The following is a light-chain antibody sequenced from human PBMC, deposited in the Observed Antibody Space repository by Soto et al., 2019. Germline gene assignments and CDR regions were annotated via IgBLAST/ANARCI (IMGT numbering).Light chain of an antibody. CDR2: GAF. J-gene: IGKJ1*01. CDR1: QSVSSSY. Sequence: EIVLMQSPGTLCLSPGERVTLSCRASQSVSSSYLAWYQQKPGQAPRLLIYGAFKRATGIPDRFSGSGSGTDFTLTISRLEPEDFAVYYCQQYGSSPTWTFGQGTKVDIK. CDR3: QQYGSSPTWT. V-gene: IGKV3-20*01.